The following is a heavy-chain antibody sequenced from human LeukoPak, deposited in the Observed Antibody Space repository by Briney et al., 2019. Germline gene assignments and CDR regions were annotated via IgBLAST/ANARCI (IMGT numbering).Heavy chain of an antibody. Sequence: PGGSLRLSCAASGFTVSSNYMSWVRQAPGNGLEWVSVIYSGGSTYYADSVRGRLTTSRDNSKNTLYLQMNSLRADDTAVYYCARGVPCSSTSCYYFDYWGQGTLVTVSS. V-gene: IGHV3-66*02. D-gene: IGHD2-2*01. J-gene: IGHJ4*02. CDR2: IYSGGST. CDR3: ARGVPCSSTSCYYFDY. CDR1: GFTVSSNY.